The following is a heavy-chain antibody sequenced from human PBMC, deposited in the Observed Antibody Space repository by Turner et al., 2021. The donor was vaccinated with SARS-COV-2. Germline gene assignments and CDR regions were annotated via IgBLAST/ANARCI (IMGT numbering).Heavy chain of an antibody. CDR2: INPNSGGT. V-gene: IGHV1-2*02. CDR3: ARRQLGWGLIDY. D-gene: IGHD2-21*01. Sequence: QVQLVQSGAEVKKPGASVKVSCKASGYTFTGYYVHWVRQAPGQGLECMGWINPNSGGTSYAQKFQGRVTMTGDTSISTAYMELSRLRSDDTAVYYCARRQLGWGLIDYWGQGTLVTVSS. CDR1: GYTFTGYY. J-gene: IGHJ4*02.